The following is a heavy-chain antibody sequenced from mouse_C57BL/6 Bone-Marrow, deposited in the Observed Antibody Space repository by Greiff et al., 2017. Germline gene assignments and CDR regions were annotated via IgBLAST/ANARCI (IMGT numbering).Heavy chain of an antibody. CDR2: INPSTGGT. CDR1: GYSFTGYY. CDR3: AMRVFAY. Sequence: VQLQQSGPELVKPGASVKISCKASGYSFTGYYMNWVKQSPEKSLEWIGEINPSTGGTTYNQKFKAKATLTVDKSSSTAYKQLKSLTSEDSAVYYCAMRVFAYWGQGTLVTVSA. V-gene: IGHV1-42*01. J-gene: IGHJ3*01.